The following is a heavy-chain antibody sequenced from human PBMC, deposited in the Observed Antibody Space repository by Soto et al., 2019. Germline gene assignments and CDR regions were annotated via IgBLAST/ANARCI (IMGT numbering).Heavy chain of an antibody. Sequence: GAAVKASCKASGGTFSSCALCCVRRAREQGLEWMGGMMPIFGTAVYAQKFQGRVTITADKSTRTAYMELSSLRSEDTAVYYCARSVSITMVRGDNWFDPWGQGTLVTVSS. J-gene: IGHJ5*02. D-gene: IGHD3-10*01. CDR3: ARSVSITMVRGDNWFDP. V-gene: IGHV1-69*06. CDR2: MMPIFGTA. CDR1: GGTFSSCA.